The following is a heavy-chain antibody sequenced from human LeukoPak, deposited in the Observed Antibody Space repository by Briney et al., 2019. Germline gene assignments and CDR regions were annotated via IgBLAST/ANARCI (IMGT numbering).Heavy chain of an antibody. CDR1: GRSISTHN. V-gene: IGHV4-59*11. Sequence: SDTLSLTCTVSGRSISTHNWNWLRQTPGKGVEWIGYVYYNGGTRSNPSLRTRLTISVDTSKTQFSLSLRSVTAADTAVYFCARDGYNFGYFDYWGQGNLVTVSS. D-gene: IGHD5-24*01. CDR3: ARDGYNFGYFDY. J-gene: IGHJ4*02. CDR2: VYYNGGT.